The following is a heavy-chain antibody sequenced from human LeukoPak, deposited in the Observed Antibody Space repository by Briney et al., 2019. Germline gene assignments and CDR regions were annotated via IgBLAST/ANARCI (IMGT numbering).Heavy chain of an antibody. V-gene: IGHV1-18*01. J-gene: IGHJ4*02. Sequence: WMGWISAYNGNTNYAQELQGRVTMTTDTSTSTAYMELRSLRPDDTAVYYCAIYSSSSHFGYWGQGTLVTVSS. CDR3: AIYSSSSHFGY. CDR2: ISAYNGNT. D-gene: IGHD6-6*01.